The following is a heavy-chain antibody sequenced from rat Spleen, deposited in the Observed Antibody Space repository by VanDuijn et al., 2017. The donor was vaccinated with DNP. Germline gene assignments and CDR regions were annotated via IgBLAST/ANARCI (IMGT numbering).Heavy chain of an antibody. J-gene: IGHJ2*01. CDR3: ARYRITTRDYFDF. CDR2: INSAGST. V-gene: IGHV3-1*01. CDR1: GCSITSNY. D-gene: IGHD1-10*01. Sequence: EVQLQESGPGLVQPSQSLSLTCSVTGCSITSNYWAWIRKFPGNKLEWMGYINSAGSTSYNPSLKSRISITRDTSKNQFFLQLNSVTTEDTGTYYCARYRITTRDYFDFWGQGVMVTVSS.